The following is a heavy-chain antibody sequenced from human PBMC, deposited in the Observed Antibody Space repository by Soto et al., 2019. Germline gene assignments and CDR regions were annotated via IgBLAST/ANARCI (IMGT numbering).Heavy chain of an antibody. CDR2: LSGSAIYT. Sequence: PGGSLRLSCAASGFTFSDYYMSWIRQIPGKGLEWVSYLSGSAIYTNYADSVKGRFTISRDNAKKSLYLQMNSLRAEDTAVYYCARYDSSGYYIDYWGQGTLVTVSS. V-gene: IGHV3-11*06. J-gene: IGHJ4*02. D-gene: IGHD3-22*01. CDR1: GFTFSDYY. CDR3: ARYDSSGYYIDY.